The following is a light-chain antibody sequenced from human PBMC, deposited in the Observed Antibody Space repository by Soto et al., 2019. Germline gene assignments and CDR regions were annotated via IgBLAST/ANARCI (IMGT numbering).Light chain of an antibody. J-gene: IGKJ3*01. CDR2: SAS. CDR1: QAIGSY. CDR3: QQVDSYPRT. V-gene: IGKV1-9*01. Sequence: IQLTQSPSSLSASVGDTVTITCRASQAIGSYFAWYQQRPGTAPKLLIYSASTLHSGVPSRSSGSGSGTDFTLTISSLQPEDFATYYCQQVDSYPRTFGPGTTVEI.